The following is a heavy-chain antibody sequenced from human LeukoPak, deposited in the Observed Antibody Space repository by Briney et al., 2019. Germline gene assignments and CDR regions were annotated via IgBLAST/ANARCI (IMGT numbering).Heavy chain of an antibody. D-gene: IGHD3-22*01. CDR3: AKRYYESSGYRHFDY. J-gene: IGHJ4*02. Sequence: PGGSLRLSCAASGFAFSSCAMSWVRQAPGKGLEWVSTISGSGGSTYHADSVKGRFTISRDNSKNKLYLQMNSLRAEDTAVYYCAKRYYESSGYRHFDYWGQGTLVTVSS. CDR1: GFAFSSCA. CDR2: ISGSGGST. V-gene: IGHV3-23*01.